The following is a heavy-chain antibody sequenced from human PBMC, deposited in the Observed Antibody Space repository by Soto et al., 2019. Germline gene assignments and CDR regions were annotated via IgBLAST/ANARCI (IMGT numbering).Heavy chain of an antibody. CDR2: IYYSGST. CDR1: GGSISSGGYY. Sequence: SETLSLTCTVSGGSISSGGYYWNWIRQHPGKGLEWIGYIYYSGSTYYNPSLKSRVTISVDTSKNQFSLKLSSVTAADTAVYYCACQLRYFDWLQYYYYYGMGVWGQGTTVTVSS. CDR3: ACQLRYFDWLQYYYYYGMGV. D-gene: IGHD3-9*01. V-gene: IGHV4-39*01. J-gene: IGHJ6*02.